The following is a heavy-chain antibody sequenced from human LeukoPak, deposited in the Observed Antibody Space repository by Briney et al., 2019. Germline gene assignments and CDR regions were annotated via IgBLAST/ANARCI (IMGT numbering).Heavy chain of an antibody. CDR3: AKDQVDSSGYPLDSYYYYCMDV. CDR2: IRYDGSNK. D-gene: IGHD3-22*01. V-gene: IGHV3-30*02. CDR1: GFTFSSYD. J-gene: IGHJ6*03. Sequence: GGSLRLSCAASGFTFSSYDMHWVRQAPGKGLESVSFIRYDGSNKYYADSVKGRFTISRDNSKNTLYLQMNSLRAEATAVYYCAKDQVDSSGYPLDSYYYYCMDVWGKGTTVTISS.